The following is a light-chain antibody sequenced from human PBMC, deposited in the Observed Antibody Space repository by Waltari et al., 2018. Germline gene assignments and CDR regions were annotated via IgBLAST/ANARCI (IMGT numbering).Light chain of an antibody. CDR2: GAS. CDR3: QQYASLPLT. J-gene: IGKJ4*01. CDR1: QSVIRNY. V-gene: IGKV3-20*01. Sequence: EIVLTQSPGSLSLSPGERATLSCRASQSVIRNYLAWYQQKPGQAPRLLIYGASTRATGNPDRFSGSGSGTDFTLTITRLEPEECAVYYCQQYASLPLTFGGGTKVEIK.